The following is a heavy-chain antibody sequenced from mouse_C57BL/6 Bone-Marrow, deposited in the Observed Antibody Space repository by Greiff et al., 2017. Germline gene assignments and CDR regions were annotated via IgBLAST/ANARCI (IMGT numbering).Heavy chain of an antibody. J-gene: IGHJ2*01. Sequence: VQLQQSGAELVRPGASVKLSCTASGFNIKDDYMHWVKQRPEQGLEWIGWIDPENGDTEYASKFQGKATITADTSSNTACLLLSSLTSEDTAVYYCTNSNYVFDYWGQGTTLTVSS. CDR3: TNSNYVFDY. D-gene: IGHD2-5*01. CDR1: GFNIKDDY. CDR2: IDPENGDT. V-gene: IGHV14-4*01.